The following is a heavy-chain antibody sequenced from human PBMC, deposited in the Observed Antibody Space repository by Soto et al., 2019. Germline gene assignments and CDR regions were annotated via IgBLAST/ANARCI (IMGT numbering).Heavy chain of an antibody. J-gene: IGHJ5*02. D-gene: IGHD2-2*02. V-gene: IGHV3-30-3*01. CDR1: GFTFSSYA. Sequence: GGSLRLSCAASGFTFSSYAMHWVRQAPGKGLEWVAVISYDGSNKYYADSVKGRFTISRDNSKNTLYLQMNSLRAEDTAVYYCARGPGYCSSTSCYSWFDPWGQGTLVTVSS. CDR3: ARGPGYCSSTSCYSWFDP. CDR2: ISYDGSNK.